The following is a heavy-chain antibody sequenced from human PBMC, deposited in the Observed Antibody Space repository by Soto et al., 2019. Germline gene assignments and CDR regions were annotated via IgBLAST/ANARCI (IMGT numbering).Heavy chain of an antibody. V-gene: IGHV3-15*01. CDR1: GFTFSNAW. Sequence: GGSLRLSCAASGFTFSNAWMSWVRQAPGKGLEWVGRIKSKTDGGTTDYAAPVKGRFTISRDDSKNTLYLQMNSLKTEDTAVYYCTTDQTFAPKKDYYYYYYMDVWGKGTTVTVSS. J-gene: IGHJ6*03. CDR2: IKSKTDGGTT. CDR3: TTDQTFAPKKDYYYYYYMDV.